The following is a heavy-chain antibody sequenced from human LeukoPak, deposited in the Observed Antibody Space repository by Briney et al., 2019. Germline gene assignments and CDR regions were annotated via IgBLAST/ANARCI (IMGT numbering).Heavy chain of an antibody. CDR3: ARDSSLGANSWGPIFDI. CDR2: SDPKGNT. CDR1: GGSISSDLYS. J-gene: IGHJ3*02. Sequence: SETLSLTCAVSGGSISSDLYSWSWIRQPPGKGLEWIGYSDPKGNTYHNPSLKSRVTVSVDRSKNLFSLKLSSVTAADTAVYFCARDSSLGANSWGPIFDIWGQGAMVTVSS. V-gene: IGHV4-30-2*01. D-gene: IGHD4-23*01.